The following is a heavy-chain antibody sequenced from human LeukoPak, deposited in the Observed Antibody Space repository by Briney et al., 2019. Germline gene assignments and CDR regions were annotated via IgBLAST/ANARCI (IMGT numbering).Heavy chain of an antibody. CDR3: VKLSPYSGYDY. V-gene: IGHV3-64D*09. CDR1: GFTLSSYA. D-gene: IGHD5-12*01. J-gene: IGHJ4*02. Sequence: PGGSLRLSCSASGFTLSSYAMHWVRQAPGKGLEYVSGISSNGGSTYYADSVKGTFTISRDNSKNTLYLQMSSLRAEDTAMYYCVKLSPYSGYDYWGQGTLVTVSS. CDR2: ISSNGGST.